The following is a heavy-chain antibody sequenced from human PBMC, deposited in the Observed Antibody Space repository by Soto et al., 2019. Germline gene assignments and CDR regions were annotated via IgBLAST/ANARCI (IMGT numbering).Heavy chain of an antibody. J-gene: IGHJ4*02. CDR1: GGSISGYF. CDR3: TRAKAVDGTGFFVRGGKLDY. V-gene: IGHV4-59*01. CDR2: MYYSGGT. D-gene: IGHD6-19*01. Sequence: SETLSLTCTVAGGSISGYFWSWIRQPPGRGLEWIGYMYYSGGTTYNPSLKSRVTISVDTSKNLFSLSLTSVTSADTAEYYCTRAKAVDGTGFFVRGGKLDYWGPGTLVTVSS.